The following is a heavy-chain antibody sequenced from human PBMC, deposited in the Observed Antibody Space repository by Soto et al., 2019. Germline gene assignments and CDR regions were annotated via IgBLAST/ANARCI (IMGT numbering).Heavy chain of an antibody. CDR2: ISIRSTNI. CDR1: GFTFSSYG. V-gene: IGHV3-48*01. CDR3: ARGAAGYAYL. J-gene: IGHJ5*02. D-gene: IGHD6-13*01. Sequence: TGGSLRLSCAASGFTFSSYGMNWVRQTPGKGLEWVSYISIRSTNIHYADSVKGRFTISRDNAKNSLYLQMNSLGAEDTAVHYWARGAAGYAYLLGQGIPVTVSS.